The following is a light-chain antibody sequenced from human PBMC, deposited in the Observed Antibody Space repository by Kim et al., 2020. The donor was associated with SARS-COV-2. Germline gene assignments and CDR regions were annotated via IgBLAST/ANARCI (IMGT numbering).Light chain of an antibody. CDR3: ATWDDSLSGYV. J-gene: IGLJ1*01. CDR2: SHN. CDR1: SSNIGSNS. V-gene: IGLV1-44*01. Sequence: QRGTISCSGNSSNIGSNSVNWYQQLPGTAPKLLIYSHNQRPAGVPDRFSGSKSGTSASLAISGLQSEDEADYYCATWDDSLSGYVFGAGTKVTVL.